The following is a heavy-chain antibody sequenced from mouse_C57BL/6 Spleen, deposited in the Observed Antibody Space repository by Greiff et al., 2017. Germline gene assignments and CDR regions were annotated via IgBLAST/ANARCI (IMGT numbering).Heavy chain of an antibody. V-gene: IGHV1-50*01. CDR2: IDPSDSYT. Sequence: VQLQQPGAELVKPGASVKLSCKASGYTFTSYWMQWVKQRPGQGLEWIGEIDPSDSYTNYNQKFKGKATLTVDTSSSTAYMQLSSLTSEDSAVYYCAIRTNYYAIDYWGQGTSVTVSS. CDR1: GYTFTSYW. CDR3: AIRTNYYAIDY. J-gene: IGHJ4*01.